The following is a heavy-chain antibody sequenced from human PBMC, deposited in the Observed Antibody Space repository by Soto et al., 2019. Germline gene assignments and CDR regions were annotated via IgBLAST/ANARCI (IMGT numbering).Heavy chain of an antibody. V-gene: IGHV5-10-1*01. Sequence: PGESLKISCKGSGYSFTSYWISWVRQMPGKGLEWMGRIDPSDSYTNYSPSFQGHVTISADKSISTAYLQWSSLKASDTAMYYCARHPHYYYYDSSGPDAFDIWGQGTRVTVSS. CDR1: GYSFTSYW. D-gene: IGHD3-22*01. J-gene: IGHJ3*02. CDR2: IDPSDSYT. CDR3: ARHPHYYYYDSSGPDAFDI.